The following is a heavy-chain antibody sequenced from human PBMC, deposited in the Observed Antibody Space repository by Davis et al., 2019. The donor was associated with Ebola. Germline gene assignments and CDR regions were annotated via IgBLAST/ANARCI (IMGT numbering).Heavy chain of an antibody. V-gene: IGHV4-59*08. CDR3: ARHQYYDFWSGYYTPQYYYGMDV. CDR1: GGSISSYY. D-gene: IGHD3-3*01. Sequence: PSETLSLTCTVSGGSISSYYWSWIRQPPGKGLEWIGYIYYSGSTNYNPSLKSRVTISVDTSKNQFSLKLSSVTAADTAVYYCARHQYYDFWSGYYTPQYYYGMDVWGQGTTVTVSS. CDR2: IYYSGST. J-gene: IGHJ6*02.